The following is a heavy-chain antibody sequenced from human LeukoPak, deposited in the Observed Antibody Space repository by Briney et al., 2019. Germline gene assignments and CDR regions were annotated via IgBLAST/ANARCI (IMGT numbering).Heavy chain of an antibody. CDR3: AKALSGNLDDFDY. CDR2: ISWNSGSI. J-gene: IGHJ4*02. Sequence: SGGSLRLSCAASGFTFDDYAMHWVRQAPGKGLEWVSGISWNSGSIGYADSVKGRFTISRDNAKNSLYLQMNSLRAEDTAVYYCAKALSGNLDDFDYWGQGTLVTVSS. V-gene: IGHV3-9*01. CDR1: GFTFDDYA. D-gene: IGHD1-26*01.